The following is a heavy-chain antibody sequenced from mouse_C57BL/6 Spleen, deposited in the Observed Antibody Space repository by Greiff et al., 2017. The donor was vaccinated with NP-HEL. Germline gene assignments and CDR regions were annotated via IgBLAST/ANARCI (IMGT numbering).Heavy chain of an antibody. Sequence: QVQLQQSGAELVRPGASVKLSCKASGYTFTDYYINWVKQRPGQGLEWIARIYPGSGNTYYNEKFKGKATLTAEKSSSTAYMQLSSLTSEDSAVYFCAREGGYGNGNYWGQGTTLTVSS. CDR3: AREGGYGNGNY. J-gene: IGHJ2*01. CDR1: GYTFTDYY. D-gene: IGHD2-1*01. CDR2: IYPGSGNT. V-gene: IGHV1-76*01.